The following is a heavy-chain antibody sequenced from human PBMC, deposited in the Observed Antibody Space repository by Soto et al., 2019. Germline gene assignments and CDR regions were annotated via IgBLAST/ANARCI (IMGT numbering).Heavy chain of an antibody. Sequence: QVQLVESGGGVVQSGRSLRLSCVASGFTLSNHAMHWVRQAPGKGLEWVAVIWYDGSNKYYADSVKGRFTISRDNSKNTLYVQMNSLRAEDTAVYYCGREHSSLSYLDNWGQGTLVTVFS. CDR1: GFTLSNHA. V-gene: IGHV3-33*01. CDR3: GREHSSLSYLDN. J-gene: IGHJ4*02. CDR2: IWYDGSNK. D-gene: IGHD6-19*01.